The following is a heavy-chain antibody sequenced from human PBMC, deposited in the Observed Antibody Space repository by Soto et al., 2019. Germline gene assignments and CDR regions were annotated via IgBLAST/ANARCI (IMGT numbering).Heavy chain of an antibody. D-gene: IGHD6-19*01. Sequence: EVQLFESGGGLVQPGGSLRLSCAASGFTFSSYAMSWVRQAPGKGLEWVSAISGSGGTTYYADSVKGRFTFSRDNSKNTLYLQMNSLRAEDTALYYCAKTANGWFNAFDLWGHGTMVTVSS. J-gene: IGHJ3*01. V-gene: IGHV3-23*01. CDR1: GFTFSSYA. CDR3: AKTANGWFNAFDL. CDR2: ISGSGGTT.